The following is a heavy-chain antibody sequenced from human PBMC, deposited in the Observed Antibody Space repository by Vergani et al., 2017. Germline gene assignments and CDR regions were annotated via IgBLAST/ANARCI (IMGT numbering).Heavy chain of an antibody. Sequence: EVQLVQSGAEVKKPGESLRISCKGSGYSFTSYWISWVRQLPGKGLEWMGRIDPSDSYTNYSPSFQGHVTIAADKSISTAYLQGSSLKASDTAMYYCAREAGNAHHDNWFDPWGQGTLVTVSS. CDR2: IDPSDSYT. CDR1: GYSFTSYW. J-gene: IGHJ5*02. V-gene: IGHV5-10-1*01. CDR3: AREAGNAHHDNWFDP. D-gene: IGHD1-1*01.